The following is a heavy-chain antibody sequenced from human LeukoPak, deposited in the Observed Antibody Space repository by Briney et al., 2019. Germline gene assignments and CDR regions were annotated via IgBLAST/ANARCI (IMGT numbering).Heavy chain of an antibody. CDR3: ARDGIDSSSGISYYYYMAV. D-gene: IGHD3-22*01. CDR2: SGSGGST. J-gene: IGHJ6*03. V-gene: IGHV3-23*01. Sequence: GGSLRLSCAASGFTFSSWGMNWVRQAPGKGLEWVSASGSGGSTYYADSVKGRFTISRDNSKNTLYLQMNSLRAEDTAVYYCARDGIDSSSGISYYYYMAVWGKGTTVTISS. CDR1: GFTFSSWG.